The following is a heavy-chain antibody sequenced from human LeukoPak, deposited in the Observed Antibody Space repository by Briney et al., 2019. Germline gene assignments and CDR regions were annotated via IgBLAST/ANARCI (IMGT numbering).Heavy chain of an antibody. CDR3: AKRGLGDREAFDI. D-gene: IGHD2-21*02. CDR2: IKQDGTQK. CDR1: GFTFSSYW. J-gene: IGHJ3*02. Sequence: PGGSLRLSCAASGFTFSSYWMNWVRQAPGKGLEWVANIKQDGTQKYYVDSVKGRFTISRDNAKNSLDLQMNSLRAEDTAVYYCAKRGLGDREAFDIWGQGTMVTVSS. V-gene: IGHV3-7*03.